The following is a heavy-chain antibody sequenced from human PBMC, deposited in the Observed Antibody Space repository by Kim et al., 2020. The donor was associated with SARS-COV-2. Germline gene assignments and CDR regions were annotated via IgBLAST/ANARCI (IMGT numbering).Heavy chain of an antibody. Sequence: GGSLRLSCTASGFSFSSYAMTWVRQAPGKGLEWVSYITGSGGNTYYADSARGRFTISRDNPKNTLYLQMNSLRDEDTAVYYCAKYASGTYYNVWGQGTLV. V-gene: IGHV3-23*01. CDR3: AKYASGTYYNV. CDR2: ITGSGGNT. D-gene: IGHD3-10*01. CDR1: GFSFSSYA. J-gene: IGHJ4*02.